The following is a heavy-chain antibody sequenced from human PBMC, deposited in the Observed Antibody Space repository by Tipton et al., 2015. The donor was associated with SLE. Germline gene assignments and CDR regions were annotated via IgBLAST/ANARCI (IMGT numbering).Heavy chain of an antibody. D-gene: IGHD6-19*01. CDR2: IYPTGSA. J-gene: IGHJ4*02. CDR1: GGSISSSHW. Sequence: TLSLTCAVSGGSISSSHWWSWVRQPPGKGLEWIGEIYPTGSANNNPSLKGRVTISLDKSKNQFSLKLNSVTAADTAVYYCARQSKGITVTGTPYYFDYWGQGTLVTVSS. V-gene: IGHV4-4*02. CDR3: ARQSKGITVTGTPYYFDY.